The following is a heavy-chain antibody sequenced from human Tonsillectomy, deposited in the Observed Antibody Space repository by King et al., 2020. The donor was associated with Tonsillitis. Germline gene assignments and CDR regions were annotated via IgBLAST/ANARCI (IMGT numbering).Heavy chain of an antibody. V-gene: IGHV5-10-1*03. J-gene: IGHJ4*02. CDR3: ARSHSGSYDY. CDR1: GYTFTNYL. D-gene: IGHD1-26*01. CDR2: FDPSDSQT. Sequence: VQLVQSGEEVKKPGESLRISCKGSGYTFTNYLITWVRQMPGKGLEWMGRFDPSDSQTNYSPSFQGHVTISIDKSISTAYLQWSSLKASDTAIYYCARSHSGSYDYWGQGTLVTVSS.